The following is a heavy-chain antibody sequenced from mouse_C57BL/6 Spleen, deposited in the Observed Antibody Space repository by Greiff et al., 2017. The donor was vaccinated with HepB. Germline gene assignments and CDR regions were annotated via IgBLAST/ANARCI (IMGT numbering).Heavy chain of an antibody. Sequence: QVHVKQSGAELVRPGASVTLSCKASGYTFTDYEMHWVKQTPVHGLEWIGAIDPETGGTAYNQKFKGKAILTADKSSSTAYMDLRSLTSEDSAVYYCTRSTMVTTPFAYWGQGTLVTVSA. CDR3: TRSTMVTTPFAY. CDR2: IDPETGGT. J-gene: IGHJ3*01. V-gene: IGHV1-15*01. CDR1: GYTFTDYE. D-gene: IGHD2-2*01.